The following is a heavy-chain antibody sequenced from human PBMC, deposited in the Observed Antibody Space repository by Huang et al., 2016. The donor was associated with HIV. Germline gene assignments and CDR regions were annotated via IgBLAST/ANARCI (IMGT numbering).Heavy chain of an antibody. CDR1: GGSISSGNYY. D-gene: IGHD5-12*01. Sequence: QVQLQESGPGLVKPSQTLSLTCAVSGGSISSGNYYWSWVRQPAGKGLEWIGHIYTGGSTNYNPFRKTRVTISKETTKNQYSLRLSSVAAVDTAVYYCTRGGYNFEFWGQGTLVTVSS. J-gene: IGHJ4*02. CDR3: TRGGYNFEF. CDR2: IYTGGST. V-gene: IGHV4-61*09.